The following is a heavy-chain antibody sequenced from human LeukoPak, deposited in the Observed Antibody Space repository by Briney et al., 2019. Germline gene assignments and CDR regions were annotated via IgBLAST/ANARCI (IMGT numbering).Heavy chain of an antibody. Sequence: KPGGFLRLSCAASGFTFSSYSMNWVRQAPGKGLEWVSSISSSSSYIYYADSVKGRFTISRDNAKNSLYLQMNSLRAEDTAVYYCARVDEVQLWLWGPYWYFDLWGRGTLVTVSS. J-gene: IGHJ2*01. CDR1: GFTFSSYS. CDR2: ISSSSSYI. CDR3: ARVDEVQLWLWGPYWYFDL. V-gene: IGHV3-21*01. D-gene: IGHD5-18*01.